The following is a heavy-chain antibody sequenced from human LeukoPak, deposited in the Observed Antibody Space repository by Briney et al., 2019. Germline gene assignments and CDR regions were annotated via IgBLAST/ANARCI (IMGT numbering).Heavy chain of an antibody. CDR2: IKPKSGVT. V-gene: IGHV1-2*02. Sequence: ASMKVSCKASGYSFNDYFIHWVRQAPGQGLEWMGWIKPKSGVTNYGQKFQGRVTLTRDTSISTAYMELSRLRSDDTAVYYCARGTRNYYDSSGHYYYYYYMDVWGKGTTVTVSS. D-gene: IGHD3-22*01. CDR1: GYSFNDYF. J-gene: IGHJ6*03. CDR3: ARGTRNYYDSSGHYYYYYYMDV.